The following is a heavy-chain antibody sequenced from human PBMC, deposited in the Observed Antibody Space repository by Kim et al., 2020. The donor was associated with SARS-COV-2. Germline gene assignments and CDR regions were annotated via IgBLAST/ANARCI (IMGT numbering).Heavy chain of an antibody. Sequence: YPGNSSPRYSPSFQSQVTISADQSISTAYLQWGSLKASDTAMYYCARIGDYWGQGTLVTVSS. V-gene: IGHV5-51*01. D-gene: IGHD2-15*01. J-gene: IGHJ4*02. CDR3: ARIGDY. CDR2: YPGNSSP.